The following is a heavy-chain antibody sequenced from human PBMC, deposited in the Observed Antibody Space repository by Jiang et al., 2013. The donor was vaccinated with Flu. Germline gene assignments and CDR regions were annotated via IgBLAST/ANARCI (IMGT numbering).Heavy chain of an antibody. J-gene: IGHJ4*02. V-gene: IGHV3-48*03. CDR2: ISSSGSTI. Sequence: KGLEWVSYISSSGSTIYYADSVKGRFTISRDNAKNSLYLQMNSLRAEDTAVYYCARDWAYYYDSSGYPVWGQGTLVTVSS. CDR3: ARDWAYYYDSSGYPV. D-gene: IGHD3-22*01.